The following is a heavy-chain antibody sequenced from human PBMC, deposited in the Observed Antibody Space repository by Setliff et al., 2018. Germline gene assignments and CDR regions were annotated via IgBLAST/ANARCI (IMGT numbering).Heavy chain of an antibody. D-gene: IGHD3-3*01. V-gene: IGHV4-61*09. CDR1: GVSIANTASY. Sequence: SETLSLTCNVSGVSIANTASYWSWIRQPAGKTLEWIGQVYVGGNTYYNPSFESRVSISVDGSNNQFSLKLNSVTAADTAVYYCARMSGFLYMDVWGKGTPVTVSS. CDR3: ARMSGFLYMDV. J-gene: IGHJ6*03. CDR2: VYVGGNT.